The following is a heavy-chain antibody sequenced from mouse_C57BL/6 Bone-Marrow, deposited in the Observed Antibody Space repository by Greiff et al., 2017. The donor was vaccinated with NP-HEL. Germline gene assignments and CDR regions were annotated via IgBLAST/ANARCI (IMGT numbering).Heavy chain of an antibody. CDR2: IHPNSGST. J-gene: IGHJ2*01. D-gene: IGHD4-1*01. V-gene: IGHV1-64*01. CDR1: GYTFTSYW. Sequence: QVQLKQPGAELVKPGASVKLSCKASGYTFTSYWMHWVKQRPGQGLEWIGMIHPNSGSTNYNEKFKSKATLTVDKSSSTAYMQLSSLTSEDSAVYYCARGLLGPYYFDYWGQGTTLTVSS. CDR3: ARGLLGPYYFDY.